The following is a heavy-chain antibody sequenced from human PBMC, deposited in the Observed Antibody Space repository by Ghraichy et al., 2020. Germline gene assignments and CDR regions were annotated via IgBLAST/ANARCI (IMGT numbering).Heavy chain of an antibody. Sequence: SETLSLTCAVYGGSFSGYYWSWIRQPPGKGLEWIGEINHSGSTNYNPSLKSRVTISVDTSKNQFSLKLSSVTAADTAVYYCARALNDYGDYGDYWGQGTLVTVSS. V-gene: IGHV4-34*01. J-gene: IGHJ4*02. D-gene: IGHD4-17*01. CDR2: INHSGST. CDR1: GGSFSGYY. CDR3: ARALNDYGDYGDY.